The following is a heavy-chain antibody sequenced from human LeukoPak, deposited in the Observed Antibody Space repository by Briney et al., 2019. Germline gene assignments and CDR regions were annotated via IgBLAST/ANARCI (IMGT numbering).Heavy chain of an antibody. CDR2: INPIGAST. J-gene: IGHJ3*02. CDR1: GYIFTSYY. Sequence: GASVKVSCKASGYIFTSYYIHWVRQAPGQGLQWLGVINPIGASTIYAQNFQGRVTMTRDTSTSTVYMELSSLRSEDTAVYYCVRSQYLLNRDALDIWGQGKMVTVSS. V-gene: IGHV1-46*01. D-gene: IGHD1-14*01. CDR3: VRSQYLLNRDALDI.